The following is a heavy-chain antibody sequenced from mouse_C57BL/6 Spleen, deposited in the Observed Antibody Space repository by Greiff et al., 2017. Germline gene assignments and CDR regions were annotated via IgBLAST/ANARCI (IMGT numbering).Heavy chain of an antibody. V-gene: IGHV1-47*01. CDR1: GYTFTTYP. CDR2: FHPYNDDT. CDR3: ARAYSNYGMFAY. Sequence: VMLVESGAELVKPGASVKMSCKASGYTFTTYPIEWMKQNHGKSLEWIGNFHPYNDDTKYNEKFKGKATLTVEKSSSTVYLELSRLTSDDSAVYYCARAYSNYGMFAYWGQGTLVTVSA. J-gene: IGHJ3*01. D-gene: IGHD2-5*01.